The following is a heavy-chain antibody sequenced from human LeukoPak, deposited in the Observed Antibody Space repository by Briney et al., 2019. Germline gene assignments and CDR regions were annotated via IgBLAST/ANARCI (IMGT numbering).Heavy chain of an antibody. CDR2: IYTSGST. J-gene: IGHJ6*02. CDR3: ARDEAVAGRDYYYYYGMDV. CDR1: GGSISSYY. Sequence: SETLSLTCTVSGGSISSYYWSWTRQPAGKGLEWIGRIYTSGSTNYNPSLKSRVTMSVDTSKNQFSLKLSSVTAADTAVYYCARDEAVAGRDYYYYYGMDVWGQGTTVTVSS. V-gene: IGHV4-4*07. D-gene: IGHD6-19*01.